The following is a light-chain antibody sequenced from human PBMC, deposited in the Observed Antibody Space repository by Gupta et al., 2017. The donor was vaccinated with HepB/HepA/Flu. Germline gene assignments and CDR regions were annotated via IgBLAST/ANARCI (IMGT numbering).Light chain of an antibody. CDR2: GAS. CDR3: QHHNSSPPFT. CDR1: QSIISSY. J-gene: IGKJ3*01. V-gene: IGKV3-20*01. Sequence: VLPPYPGTLSLSPGERAALSCRTRQSIISSYLAWYQQKPGQAPRLLIYGASSWATGVPARFSGSGSGTDFTLTISSLQSEDFAVYFCQHHNSSPPFTFGHGTKVDIK.